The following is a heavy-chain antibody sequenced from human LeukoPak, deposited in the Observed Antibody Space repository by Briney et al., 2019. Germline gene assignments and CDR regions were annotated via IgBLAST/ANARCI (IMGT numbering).Heavy chain of an antibody. V-gene: IGHV1-18*01. D-gene: IGHD3-10*01. J-gene: IGHJ5*02. CDR1: GYRFTNYN. CDR2: ISAYNGKT. Sequence: ASVKVSCKASGYRFTNYNITWVRQAPGQGLEWLGRISAYNGKTNYAQNFQGRVTMTTEKSTTTAYMELTSLRSDDTAVYYCARDDEEFGELSWFDPWGQGTLVTVSS. CDR3: ARDDEEFGELSWFDP.